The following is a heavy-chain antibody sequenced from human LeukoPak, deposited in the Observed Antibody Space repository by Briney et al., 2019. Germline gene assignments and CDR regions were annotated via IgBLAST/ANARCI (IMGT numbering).Heavy chain of an antibody. J-gene: IGHJ4*02. CDR2: IYYSGST. CDR1: SGSISSYY. CDR3: ARGETYCGGDCYFTFDY. D-gene: IGHD2-21*02. V-gene: IGHV4-59*12. Sequence: SETLSLTCTVSSGSISSYYWSWIRQPPGKGLEWIGYIYYSGSTYYNPSLKSRVTISVDTSKNQFSLKLSSVTAADTAVYYCARGETYCGGDCYFTFDYWGQGTLVTVSS.